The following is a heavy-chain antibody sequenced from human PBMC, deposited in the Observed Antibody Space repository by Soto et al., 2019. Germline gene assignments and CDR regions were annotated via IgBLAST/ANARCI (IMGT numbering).Heavy chain of an antibody. V-gene: IGHV4-4*07. J-gene: IGHJ4*02. CDR1: GASISTSY. CDR2: IFDEGNT. Sequence: SESLFPASFVSGASISTSYWSWVRQLAGGRLRWVVRIFDEGNTNSSPSLRGGASIAIDKSQSQISLQLASLTAAATATYYCVRDIIVAFDYWGQGAQVTVSS. CDR3: VRDIIVAFDY. D-gene: IGHD2-21*01.